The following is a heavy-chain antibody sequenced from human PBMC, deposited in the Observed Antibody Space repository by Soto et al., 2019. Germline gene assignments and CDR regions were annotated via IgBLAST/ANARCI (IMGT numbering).Heavy chain of an antibody. CDR3: ARGLWFGDLSNRLPRLYYYGMDV. D-gene: IGHD3-10*01. CDR2: IYYSGTT. Sequence: SETLSLTCTVPGDSISNYYWNWIRQPPGKGLEWIGYIYYSGTTNYNPSLKSRVTISVDTSKKQFSLKLSSVTAADTAVYYCARGLWFGDLSNRLPRLYYYGMDVWGQGTTVTVSS. J-gene: IGHJ6*02. V-gene: IGHV4-59*01. CDR1: GDSISNYY.